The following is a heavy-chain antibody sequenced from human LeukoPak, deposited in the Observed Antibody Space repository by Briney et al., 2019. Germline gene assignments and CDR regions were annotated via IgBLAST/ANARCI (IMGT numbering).Heavy chain of an antibody. CDR2: VSSSSNYV. CDR3: ARVPGRELLYFLLDY. V-gene: IGHV3-21*01. D-gene: IGHD3-10*01. J-gene: IGHJ4*02. CDR1: GFTFNNYS. Sequence: PGGSLRLSCAASGFTFNNYSMNWVRQAPGKGLEWVSSVSSSSNYVYYADSVKGRFTISRDNAKNSLYLQMNSLRVEDTAVYYCARVPGRELLYFLLDYWGQGTLVTVSS.